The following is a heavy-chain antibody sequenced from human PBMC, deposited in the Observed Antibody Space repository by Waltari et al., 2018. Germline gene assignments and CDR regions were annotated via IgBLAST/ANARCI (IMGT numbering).Heavy chain of an antibody. CDR2: IYYSGST. D-gene: IGHD4-17*01. V-gene: IGHV4-39*07. CDR1: GGSISSSSYY. CDR3: ARHKGYGDYFDY. J-gene: IGHJ4*02. Sequence: QLQLQESGPGLVKPSETLSLTCTVPGGSISSSSYYWGWIRQPPGKGLEWIGSIYYSGSTYYNPSLKSRVTISVDTSKNQFSLKLSSVTAADTAVYYCARHKGYGDYFDYWGQGTLVTVSS.